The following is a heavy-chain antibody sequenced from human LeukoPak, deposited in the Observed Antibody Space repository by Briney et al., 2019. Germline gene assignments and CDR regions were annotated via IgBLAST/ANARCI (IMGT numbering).Heavy chain of an antibody. CDR3: AKDHDYYGSGSYFDY. V-gene: IGHV3-21*04. J-gene: IGHJ4*02. D-gene: IGHD3-10*01. Sequence: PGGSLRLSCAASGFTFSSYSMNWVRQAPGKGLEWVSSISSSSSYIYYADSVKGRFTISRDNAKNSLYLQMNSLSAEDTAVYYCAKDHDYYGSGSYFDYWGQGTLVTVSS. CDR2: ISSSSSYI. CDR1: GFTFSSYS.